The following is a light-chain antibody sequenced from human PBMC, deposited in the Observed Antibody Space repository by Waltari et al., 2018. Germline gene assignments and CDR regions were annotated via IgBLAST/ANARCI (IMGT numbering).Light chain of an antibody. CDR2: DAS. CDR1: KDINHH. Sequence: DIQLTQSPSSLSASVGDRVTITCQASKDINHHLNCYQQKPGKAPKLLIKDASNLEKGVPSRFSGSGSGTDFTFTISSLQPEDIATYYCQQYDNLPLTFGQGTKLEIK. CDR3: QQYDNLPLT. V-gene: IGKV1-33*01. J-gene: IGKJ2*01.